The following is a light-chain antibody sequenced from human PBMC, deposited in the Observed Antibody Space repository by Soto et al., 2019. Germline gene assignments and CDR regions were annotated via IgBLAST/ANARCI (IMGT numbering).Light chain of an antibody. CDR3: QKYNSAPLT. J-gene: IGKJ4*01. V-gene: IGKV1-27*01. CDR1: QGISNY. Sequence: DIQMTQSPSSLSASVGDRVTITCRASQGISNYLAWYQQQPGKVPKLLIYAASTLQSGVPSRFSGSGSGTDFTLTISSLHPEDVAIYYFQKYNSAPLTFGVGTNVDIK. CDR2: AAS.